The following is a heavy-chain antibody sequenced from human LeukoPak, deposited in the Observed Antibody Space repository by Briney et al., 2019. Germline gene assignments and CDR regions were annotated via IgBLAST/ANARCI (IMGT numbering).Heavy chain of an antibody. D-gene: IGHD2-8*02. CDR3: ARDTGGRGWLDP. CDR1: GFTFSTYS. Sequence: GGSLRLSCAASGFTFSTYSMNWVRQAPGKGLEWVSYISSTSSTIYYPDSVKGRFIISRDNAKNSLYLQMNSLRAEDTAVYYCARDTGGRGWLDPWGQGTLVTVSS. V-gene: IGHV3-48*01. CDR2: ISSTSSTI. J-gene: IGHJ5*02.